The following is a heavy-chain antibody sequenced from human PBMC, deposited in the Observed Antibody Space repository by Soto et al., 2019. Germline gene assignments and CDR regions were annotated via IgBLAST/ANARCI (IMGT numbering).Heavy chain of an antibody. CDR2: IIPIFGTA. CDR3: ARDHSASSYSWFDP. CDR1: GGTFSSYS. J-gene: IGHJ5*02. V-gene: IGHV1-69*13. Sequence: RASVKVSCKASGGTFSSYSITWVRQAPGQGLEWMGGIIPIFGTANYAQKFQGRVTITADESTSTAYMELSSLRSEDTALYYCARDHSASSYSWFDPWGQGTLVTVSS. D-gene: IGHD6-6*01.